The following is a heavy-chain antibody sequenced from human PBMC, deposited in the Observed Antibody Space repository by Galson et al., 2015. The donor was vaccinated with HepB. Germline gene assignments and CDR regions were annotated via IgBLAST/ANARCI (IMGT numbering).Heavy chain of an antibody. J-gene: IGHJ4*02. Sequence: PALVKPTPTLTLTCTLSGFSLSTSGMRVSWIRQPPGRALKWLARIDWDDDKFYSTTLKTRLTISKDTSKNQVVLTMTNMDPVDTATYYCARMGPGRYFDYWGQGTLVTVSS. CDR3: ARMGPGRYFDY. CDR2: IDWDDDK. V-gene: IGHV2-70*04. CDR1: GFSLSTSGMR.